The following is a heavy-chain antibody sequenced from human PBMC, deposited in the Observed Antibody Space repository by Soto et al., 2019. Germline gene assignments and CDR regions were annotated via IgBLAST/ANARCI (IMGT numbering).Heavy chain of an antibody. V-gene: IGHV4-38-2*01. CDR2: LYHIGST. J-gene: IGHJ4*03. CDR3: RSSTSCYDESCVAV. CDR1: GYSISSGNY. D-gene: IGHD2-2*01. Sequence: KASETLSLTCAVSGYSISSGNYWAWIRQPPGRGLEWIGSLYHIGSTHYNTSLKSRVTISVDTSKNHFSLELSSVTAADKAMYYCRSSTSCYDESCVAVRGQGTMVTVSS.